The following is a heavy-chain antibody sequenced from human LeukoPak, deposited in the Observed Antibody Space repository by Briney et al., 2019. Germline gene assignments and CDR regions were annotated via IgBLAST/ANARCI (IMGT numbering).Heavy chain of an antibody. V-gene: IGHV4-39*07. CDR2: IYYSGTT. CDR3: ARPRQWPYYYFDY. Sequence: SETLSLTCTVSGGSISSGSYYWGWIRQPPGKGLEWIGNIYYSGTTYYNPSLKSRVTISIDTSKNQFSLKLSSVTAADTAVYYCARPRQWPYYYFDYWGQGTLVTVSS. J-gene: IGHJ4*02. CDR1: GGSISSGSYY. D-gene: IGHD6-19*01.